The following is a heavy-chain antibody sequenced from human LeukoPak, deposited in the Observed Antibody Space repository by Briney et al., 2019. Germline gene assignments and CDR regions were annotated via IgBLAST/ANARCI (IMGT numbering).Heavy chain of an antibody. CDR1: GYTLTELS. CDR2: FDPEDGET. V-gene: IGHV1-24*01. J-gene: IGHJ4*02. D-gene: IGHD1-1*01. Sequence: ASVKVSCKVSGYTLTELSMHWVRQAPGKGLEWMGGFDPEDGETIYAQKFQGRVTMTEDTSTDTAYMELSGLRSEDTAVYYCATGNWNDPSRPFDYWGQGTLVTVSS. CDR3: ATGNWNDPSRPFDY.